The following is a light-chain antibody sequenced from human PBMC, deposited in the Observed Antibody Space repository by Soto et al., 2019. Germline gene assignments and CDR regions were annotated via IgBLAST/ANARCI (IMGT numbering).Light chain of an antibody. CDR3: QQYNNWPQT. V-gene: IGKV3D-15*03. CDR1: QSVSSY. CDR2: DAS. J-gene: IGKJ5*01. Sequence: EIVLTQSPATLSLSPGERATLSCRASQSVSSYLAWYQQKPGQAPRLLIYDASNRATGIPARFSGSGSGTEFTLTISILQSEDFAVYCCQQYNNWPQTFGQGTRLEIK.